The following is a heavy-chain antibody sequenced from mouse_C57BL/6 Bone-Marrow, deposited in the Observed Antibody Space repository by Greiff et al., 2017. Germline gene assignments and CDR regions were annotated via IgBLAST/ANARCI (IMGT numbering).Heavy chain of an antibody. CDR1: GYTFTDYE. Sequence: QVHVKQSGAELVRPGASVTLSCKASGYTFTDYEMHWVKQTPVHGLEWIGAIDPETGGTAYNQKFKGKAILTADKSSSTAYMELRSLTSEDSAVYYCTRESNWGGFAYWGQGTLVTVSA. CDR3: TRESNWGGFAY. CDR2: IDPETGGT. D-gene: IGHD4-1*01. V-gene: IGHV1-15*01. J-gene: IGHJ3*01.